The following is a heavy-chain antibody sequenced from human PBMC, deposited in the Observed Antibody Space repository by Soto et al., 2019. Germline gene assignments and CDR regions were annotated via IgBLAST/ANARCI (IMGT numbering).Heavy chain of an antibody. Sequence: GASVKVSCKASGGTFSSYAISWVRQAPGQGLEWMGGIIPIFGTANYAQKFQGRVTITADTSTSTAYMELRSLRSDDTAVYYCASPSAMVRGVIIPGGGYYYYGMDVWGQGTTVTVSS. J-gene: IGHJ6*02. CDR1: GGTFSSYA. D-gene: IGHD3-10*01. CDR2: IIPIFGTA. V-gene: IGHV1-69*06. CDR3: ASPSAMVRGVIIPGGGYYYYGMDV.